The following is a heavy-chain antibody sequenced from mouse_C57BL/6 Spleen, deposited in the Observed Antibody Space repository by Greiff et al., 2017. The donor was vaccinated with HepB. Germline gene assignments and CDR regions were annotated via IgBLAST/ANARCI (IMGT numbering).Heavy chain of an antibody. V-gene: IGHV1-26*01. CDR3: ARPNWDGYYAMDY. CDR1: GYTFTDYY. J-gene: IGHJ4*01. D-gene: IGHD4-1*01. Sequence: EVKLQQSGPELVKPGASVKISCKASGYTFTDYYMNWVKQSHGKSLEWIGDINPNNGGTSYNQKFKGKATLTVDKSSSTAYMELRSLTSEDSAVYYCARPNWDGYYAMDYWGQGTSVTVSS. CDR2: INPNNGGT.